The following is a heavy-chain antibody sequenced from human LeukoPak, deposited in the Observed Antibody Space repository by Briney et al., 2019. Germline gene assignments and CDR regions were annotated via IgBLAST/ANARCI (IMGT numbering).Heavy chain of an antibody. CDR2: IRYDGSNK. D-gene: IGHD2-2*01. CDR3: AKDIQVVPAAGVSMDV. CDR1: GFTFSSYG. V-gene: IGHV3-30*02. J-gene: IGHJ6*03. Sequence: GGSLRLSCAASGFTFSSYGMHWVRQAPGKGLEWVAFIRYDGSNKYYADSVKGRFTISRDNSKNTLYLQMNSLRAEDTAVYYCAKDIQVVPAAGVSMDVWGKGTTVTVSS.